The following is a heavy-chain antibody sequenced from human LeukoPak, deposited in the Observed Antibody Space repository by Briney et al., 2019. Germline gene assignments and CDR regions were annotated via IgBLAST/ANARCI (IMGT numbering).Heavy chain of an antibody. CDR2: IYYSGST. CDR3: LQRHVLRYFDWLKLDAFDI. Sequence: SETLSLTCTVSGGSISSSSYYWGWIRQPPGKGLEWIGSIYYSGSTYYNPSLKSRVTISVDTSKNQFSLKLSSVTAADTAVYCCLQRHVLRYFDWLKLDAFDIWGQGTMVTVSS. V-gene: IGHV4-39*01. CDR1: GGSISSSSYY. D-gene: IGHD3-9*01. J-gene: IGHJ3*02.